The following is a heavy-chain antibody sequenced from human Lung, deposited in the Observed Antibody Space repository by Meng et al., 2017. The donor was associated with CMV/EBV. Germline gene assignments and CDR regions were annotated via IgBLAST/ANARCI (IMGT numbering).Heavy chain of an antibody. D-gene: IGHD3-22*01. CDR3: STDSSSWHNYHYYVMDV. CDR2: IKPRRDGGTT. CDR1: GFTFNYAW. V-gene: IGHV3-15*01. J-gene: IGHJ6*02. Sequence: SCPASGFTFNYAWMNWVRQAPGQGLEWVGRIKPRRDGGTTDIAAPVKGRLSISRDDSKKTVYLEMVSLKNEDTAVYFCSTDSSSWHNYHYYVMDVWGQGXAVTVSS.